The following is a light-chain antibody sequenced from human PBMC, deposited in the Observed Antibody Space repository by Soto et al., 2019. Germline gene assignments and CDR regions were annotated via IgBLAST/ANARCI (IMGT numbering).Light chain of an antibody. J-gene: IGLJ1*01. V-gene: IGLV1-44*01. CDR2: SNN. Sequence: QSVLTQPPSASGTPGQRVTISCSGSSSNIGSNTVNWYQQLPGTAPKHLIFSNNQRPSGVPDRFSGSRSGSTASLTISGLQAADEGDYFCCSSSYSYTFVFGAGTKLTVL. CDR1: SSNIGSNT. CDR3: CSSSYSYTFV.